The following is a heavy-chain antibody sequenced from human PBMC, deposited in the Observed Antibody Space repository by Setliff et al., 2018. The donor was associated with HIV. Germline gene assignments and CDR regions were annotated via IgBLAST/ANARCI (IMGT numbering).Heavy chain of an antibody. CDR2: ISSSSYI. CDR1: GFTFSSYS. J-gene: IGHJ6*02. Sequence: GGSLRLSCAASGFTFSSYSMNWVRQAPGKGLEWVSSISSSSYIYYADSVKGRFTISRDNAKNSLYLQMNSLRAEDTAVYYCARDFRRYFDYYYYGMDVWGQGTTVTVSS. V-gene: IGHV3-21*01. CDR3: ARDFRRYFDYYYYGMDV. D-gene: IGHD3-9*01.